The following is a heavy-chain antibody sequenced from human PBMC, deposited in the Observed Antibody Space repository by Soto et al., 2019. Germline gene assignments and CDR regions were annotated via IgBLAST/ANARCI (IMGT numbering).Heavy chain of an antibody. CDR2: ISGGGDTT. CDR1: GFTFNNYA. D-gene: IGHD3-10*01. V-gene: IGHV3-23*01. J-gene: IGHJ4*01. CDR3: AKERGGSGSLTPRVNF. Sequence: EVQLLESGGGLVQPGGSLRLSCAASGFTFNNYAMTWVRQAPGKGLEWVSAISGGGDTTSYADSVKGRFTVSRDGSKNTLYLQMSSLRAEDTALYYCAKERGGSGSLTPRVNFWGHGTLLTVSS.